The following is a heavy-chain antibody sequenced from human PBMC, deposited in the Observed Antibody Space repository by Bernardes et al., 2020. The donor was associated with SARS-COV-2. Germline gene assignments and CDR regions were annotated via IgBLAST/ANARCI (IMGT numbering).Heavy chain of an antibody. V-gene: IGHV3-23*01. CDR1: GFTISRYA. CDR2: ISGSGGST. D-gene: IGHD2-2*02. Sequence: GSLSPSSAAAGFTISRYAMSWVRPAPGKGLEWVSAISGSGGSTYYADSVKGRFTISRDNSKNTLYLQMNSLRAEDTAVYYCAKNPFIVVVPAAIPLGYYYYGMDVWGQGTTVTVSS. CDR3: AKNPFIVVVPAAIPLGYYYYGMDV. J-gene: IGHJ6*02.